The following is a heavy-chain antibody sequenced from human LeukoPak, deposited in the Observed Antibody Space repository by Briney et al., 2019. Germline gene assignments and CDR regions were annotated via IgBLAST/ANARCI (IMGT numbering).Heavy chain of an antibody. CDR1: GYTFTTYY. V-gene: IGHV1-69*13. J-gene: IGHJ6*02. CDR2: IIPIFGTA. Sequence: ASVKVSCKASGYTFTTYYMHWVRQAPGQGLEWMGGIIPIFGTANYAQKFQGRVTITADESTSTAYMELSSLRSEDTAVYYCARGQVIQGRYFDWLLGGYYYGMDVWGQGTTVTVSS. D-gene: IGHD3-9*01. CDR3: ARGQVIQGRYFDWLLGGYYYGMDV.